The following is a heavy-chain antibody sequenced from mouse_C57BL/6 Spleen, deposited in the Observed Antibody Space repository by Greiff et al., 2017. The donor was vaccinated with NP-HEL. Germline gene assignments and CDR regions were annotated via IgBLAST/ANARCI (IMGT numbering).Heavy chain of an antibody. CDR3: ARHYGSSYWYFDV. CDR2: IDPSDSYT. Sequence: QVQLQQPGAELVRPGPSVKLSCKASGYTFTSYWMHWVKQRPGQGLEWIGVIDPSDSYTNYNQKFKGKATLTVDTSSSTAYMQLSSLTSEDSAVYYCARHYGSSYWYFDVWGTGTTVTVSS. CDR1: GYTFTSYW. J-gene: IGHJ1*03. V-gene: IGHV1-59*01. D-gene: IGHD1-1*01.